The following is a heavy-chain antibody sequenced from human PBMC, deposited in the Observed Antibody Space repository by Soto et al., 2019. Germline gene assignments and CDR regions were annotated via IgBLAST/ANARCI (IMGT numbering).Heavy chain of an antibody. D-gene: IGHD1-20*01. Sequence: GGSLRLSCAASGFTFIGSAMHWGRQASGKGLEWVGRIRSKANSYATAYAASVKGRFTISRDDSKNTAYLQMNSLKTEDTAVYYCTKGYNWNDGPAGYWGQGTLVTVSS. CDR3: TKGYNWNDGPAGY. CDR2: IRSKANSYAT. V-gene: IGHV3-73*01. J-gene: IGHJ4*02. CDR1: GFTFIGSA.